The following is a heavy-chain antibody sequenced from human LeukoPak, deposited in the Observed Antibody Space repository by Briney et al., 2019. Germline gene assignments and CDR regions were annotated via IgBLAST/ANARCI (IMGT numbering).Heavy chain of an antibody. CDR2: IYRRGRRT. J-gene: IGHJ4*02. D-gene: IGHD4-11*01. V-gene: IGHV3-43*01. Sequence: GGSLRLSCAASGFTFDAYSMHWVRQAPGEGLEWVSLIYRRGRRTFYADSVEGLFTISRDNSRNSLYLHMSSLRTEDTALYYCVKEVIYSSWVSFDSWGRGTLVTVSS. CDR1: GFTFDAYS. CDR3: VKEVIYSSWVSFDS.